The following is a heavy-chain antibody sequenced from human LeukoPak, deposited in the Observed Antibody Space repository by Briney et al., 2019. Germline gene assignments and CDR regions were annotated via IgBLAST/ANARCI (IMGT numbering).Heavy chain of an antibody. Sequence: PGGSLRLSCAASGFTFDDYAMHWVRQPPGKGPEWVSAISGSGGSTYYADSVKGRFTISRDNSKNTLYLQMNSLRAEDTAVCYCARADVDIVATILDYWGQGTLVTVSS. CDR3: ARADVDIVATILDY. V-gene: IGHV3-23*01. D-gene: IGHD5-12*01. J-gene: IGHJ4*02. CDR1: GFTFDDYA. CDR2: ISGSGGST.